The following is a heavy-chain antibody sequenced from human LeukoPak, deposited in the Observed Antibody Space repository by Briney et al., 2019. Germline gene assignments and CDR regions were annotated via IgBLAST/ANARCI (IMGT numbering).Heavy chain of an antibody. CDR3: ASFKWIQLWENAFDI. CDR1: GYTFTGYY. D-gene: IGHD5-18*01. Sequence: GPSVKVSCKASGYTFTGYYMHWVRQAPGQGLEWMGWINPNSGGTNYAQKFQGRVTMTRDTSISTAYMELSRLRSDDTAVYYCASFKWIQLWENAFDIWGQGTMVTVSS. V-gene: IGHV1-2*02. CDR2: INPNSGGT. J-gene: IGHJ3*02.